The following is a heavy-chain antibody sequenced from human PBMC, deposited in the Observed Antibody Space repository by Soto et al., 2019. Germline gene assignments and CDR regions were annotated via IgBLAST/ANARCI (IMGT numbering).Heavy chain of an antibody. CDR2: INSDGSST. CDR1: GFTFSSYW. Sequence: GGSLRLSCAASGFTFSSYWMHWVLQAPGKGLVWVSRINSDGSSTSYADSVKGRFTISRDNAKNTLYLQMNSLRAEDTAVYYCARAYNWDRPSPSYGMDVWGQGTTVTVSS. J-gene: IGHJ6*02. CDR3: ARAYNWDRPSPSYGMDV. V-gene: IGHV3-74*01. D-gene: IGHD1-20*01.